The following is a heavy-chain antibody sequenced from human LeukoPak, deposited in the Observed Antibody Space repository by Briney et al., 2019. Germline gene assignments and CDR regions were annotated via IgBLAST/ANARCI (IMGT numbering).Heavy chain of an antibody. D-gene: IGHD3-22*01. CDR2: VDYSGTT. V-gene: IGHV4-59*01. CDR3: TRGYYEPFDH. Sequence: AETLSLTCTVSGGSFSTSHWNWIRQSPKKGLEWIGNVDYSGTTKYNPSLRSRVTLSLDTSKNQFSLKLRSVTAADTALYYCTRGYYEPFDHWGQGTLVTVFS. CDR1: GGSFSTSH. J-gene: IGHJ4*02.